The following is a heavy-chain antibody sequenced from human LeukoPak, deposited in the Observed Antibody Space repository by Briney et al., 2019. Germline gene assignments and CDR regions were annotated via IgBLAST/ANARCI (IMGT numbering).Heavy chain of an antibody. D-gene: IGHD5-18*01. CDR1: GYTFSSYG. V-gene: IGHV1-18*01. CDR3: ARGDTAIVPPYYFAY. CDR2: ISVYNGNT. Sequence: GESLKISCKASGYTFSSYGINWVRQAPGQGLEWMGWISVYNGNTDYAQKLQGRVTMTTDTSTSTTYMELRSLRSDDTAVYYCARGDTAIVPPYYFAYWGQGTLGTVSS. J-gene: IGHJ4*02.